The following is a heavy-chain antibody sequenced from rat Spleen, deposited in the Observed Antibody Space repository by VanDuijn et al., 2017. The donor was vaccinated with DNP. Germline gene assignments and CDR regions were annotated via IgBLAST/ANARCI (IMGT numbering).Heavy chain of an antibody. Sequence: EVQLVESGGGLVQPGGSLRLSCAASGFTFRDHYMAWVRQIPQKGLEWVASISYAGRDTYYGGSFQGRFTISRDNAKSTLYLELDSLGSEDTATYYCASGDYGSFHYALDAWGQGTSVTVS. J-gene: IGHJ4*01. D-gene: IGHD1-6*01. V-gene: IGHV5-22*01. CDR2: ISYAGRDT. CDR3: ASGDYGSFHYALDA. CDR1: GFTFRDHY.